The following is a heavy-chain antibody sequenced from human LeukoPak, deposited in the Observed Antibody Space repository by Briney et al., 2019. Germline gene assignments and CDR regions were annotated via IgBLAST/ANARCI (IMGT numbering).Heavy chain of an antibody. Sequence: PSETLSLTCTVSGGSISSYYWSWIRQPPGKGLEWIGYIYYSGSTNYNPSLKSRVTISVDTSKNQFSLKLSSVTAAGTAVYYCARSFKPSTSWYFDLWGRGTLVTVSS. CDR1: GGSISSYY. CDR2: IYYSGST. CDR3: ARSFKPSTSWYFDL. D-gene: IGHD3-16*01. V-gene: IGHV4-59*01. J-gene: IGHJ2*01.